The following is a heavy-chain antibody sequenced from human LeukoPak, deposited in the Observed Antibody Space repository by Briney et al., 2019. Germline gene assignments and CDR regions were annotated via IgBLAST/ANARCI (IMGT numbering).Heavy chain of an antibody. CDR3: ARRAVTDGMDV. CDR2: ISSSSSYI. Sequence: GGSLRLSCAASGFTFSSYSMNWVRQAPGKGLEWVSSISSSSSYIYHADSVKGRFTISRDNAKNSLYLQMNSLRAEDTAVYYCARRAVTDGMDVWGQGTTVTVSS. CDR1: GFTFSSYS. V-gene: IGHV3-21*01. D-gene: IGHD6-19*01. J-gene: IGHJ6*02.